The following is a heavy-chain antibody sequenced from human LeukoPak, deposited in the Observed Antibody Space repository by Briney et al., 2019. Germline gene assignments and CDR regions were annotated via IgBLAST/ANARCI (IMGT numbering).Heavy chain of an antibody. CDR2: IKQDGSEK. Sequence: PGGSLRLSCAASGFTFSSYWMSWVRQAPGKGLEWVANIKQDGSEKYYVDSVKGRFTISRDNAKNSLYLQMNSLRAEDTAVYYCARDPSWDGSGEFDYWGQGTLVTVSS. D-gene: IGHD2-15*01. J-gene: IGHJ4*02. CDR3: ARDPSWDGSGEFDY. V-gene: IGHV3-7*01. CDR1: GFTFSSYW.